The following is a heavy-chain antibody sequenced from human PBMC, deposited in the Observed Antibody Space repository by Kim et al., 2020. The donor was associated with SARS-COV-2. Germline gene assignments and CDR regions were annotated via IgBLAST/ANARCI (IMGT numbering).Heavy chain of an antibody. D-gene: IGHD6-19*01. CDR1: GYTFTSYD. CDR2: MNPNSGNT. CDR3: ARGRIKQWLLTLYYFDY. J-gene: IGHJ4*02. Sequence: ASVKVSCKASGYTFTSYDINWVRQATGQGLEWMGWMNPNSGNTGYAQKFQGRVTMTRNTSISTAYMELSSLRSEDTAVYYCARGRIKQWLLTLYYFDYWGQGTLGTVSS. V-gene: IGHV1-8*01.